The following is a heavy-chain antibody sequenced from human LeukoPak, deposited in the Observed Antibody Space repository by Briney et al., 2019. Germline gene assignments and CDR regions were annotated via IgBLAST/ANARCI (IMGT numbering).Heavy chain of an antibody. J-gene: IGHJ4*02. CDR3: ARDLEWLRYLYYFDY. V-gene: IGHV1-2*02. CDR2: INPNSGGT. CDR1: GYTFTGYY. D-gene: IGHD5-12*01. Sequence: ASVKVSCKASGYTFTGYYMHWVRQAPGQGLEWMGWINPNSGGTNYAQKFQGRVTMTRDTSISTAYMELSRLRSDDTAVYYCARDLEWLRYLYYFDYWGQGTLVTVSS.